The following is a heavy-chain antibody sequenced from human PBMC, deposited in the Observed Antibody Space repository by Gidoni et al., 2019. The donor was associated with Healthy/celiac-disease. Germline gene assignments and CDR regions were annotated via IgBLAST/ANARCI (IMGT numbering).Heavy chain of an antibody. V-gene: IGHV3-21*01. Sequence: EVQLLESGGGLVKPGGSLRLSCAASGFTFSSYSMNWVRQAPGKGLEWVSSMSSSSSYIYYADSVKGRFTISRDNAKNSLYLQMNSLRAEDTAVYYCARDRIAAAGSDYWGQGTLVTVSS. CDR2: MSSSSSYI. CDR3: ARDRIAAAGSDY. D-gene: IGHD6-13*01. CDR1: GFTFSSYS. J-gene: IGHJ4*02.